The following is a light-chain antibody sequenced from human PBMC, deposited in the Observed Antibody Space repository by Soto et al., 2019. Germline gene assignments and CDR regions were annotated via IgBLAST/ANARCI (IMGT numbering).Light chain of an antibody. J-gene: IGKJ2*01. Sequence: DVVMTQSPLSLPVTLGQPASISCRSTQSLVHSDGNTHLNWFQQRPGQSPRRLICKVSNRESGVLDRFSVSASGTDFTLKISRVEAEDLGVYYCMQCTHWPYTFGQGTKLEIK. CDR1: QSLVHSDGNTH. V-gene: IGKV2-30*02. CDR3: MQCTHWPYT. CDR2: KVS.